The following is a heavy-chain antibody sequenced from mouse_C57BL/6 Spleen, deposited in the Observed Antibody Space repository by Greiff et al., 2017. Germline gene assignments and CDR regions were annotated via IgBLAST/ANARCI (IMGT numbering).Heavy chain of an antibody. D-gene: IGHD2-10*01. V-gene: IGHV14-4*01. Sequence: EVQEVASGAELVRPGASVKLSCTASGFNIKDDYMHWVKQRPEQGLEWIGWIDPENGDTEYASKFQGKATITADTSSNTAYLQLSSLTSEDTAVYYCTPSYHYAMDYWGQGTSVTVSS. J-gene: IGHJ4*01. CDR2: IDPENGDT. CDR1: GFNIKDDY. CDR3: TPSYHYAMDY.